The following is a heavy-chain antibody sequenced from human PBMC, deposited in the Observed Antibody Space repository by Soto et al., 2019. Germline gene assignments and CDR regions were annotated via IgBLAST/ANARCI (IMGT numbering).Heavy chain of an antibody. CDR1: GYSISSGYY. J-gene: IGHJ5*02. D-gene: IGHD3-3*01. CDR2: IYHSGST. CDR3: ARDKGDDFWSGYYMGPRRRTVAWFDP. Sequence: SETLSLTCAVSGYSISSGYYWGWIRQPPGKGLEWIGSIYHSGSTYYNPSLKSRVTISVDTSKNQFSLKLSSVTAADTAVYYCARDKGDDFWSGYYMGPRRRTVAWFDPWGQGTLVTVSS. V-gene: IGHV4-38-2*01.